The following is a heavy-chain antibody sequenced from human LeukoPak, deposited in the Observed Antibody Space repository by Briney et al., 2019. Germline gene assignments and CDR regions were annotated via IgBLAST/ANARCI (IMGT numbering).Heavy chain of an antibody. Sequence: ASVEDSCKASGYTLTRYVITRVRQAPGQGFEWIGWISGFNGDTNYAQNLQGRVTMTTDSSTSTAYMELRSLTADDTAVYYCARDLGQQLPEGVDYWGQGALVSVSS. CDR1: GYTLTRYV. CDR3: ARDLGQQLPEGVDY. J-gene: IGHJ4*02. D-gene: IGHD6-13*01. V-gene: IGHV1-18*01. CDR2: ISGFNGDT.